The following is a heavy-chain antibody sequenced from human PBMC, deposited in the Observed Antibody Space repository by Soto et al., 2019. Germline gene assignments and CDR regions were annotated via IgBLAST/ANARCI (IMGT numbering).Heavy chain of an antibody. CDR3: ATPYYFNH. V-gene: IGHV3-21*06. Sequence: TGGSLRLSCAASGFMFSAYTMNWVRQAPGKGLEWLSSISDDSSYIDYADSLRGRFTVSRDNARNSLYLQIDSLGVEDTAVYYCATPYYFNHWGPGTPVTVSS. D-gene: IGHD3-16*01. J-gene: IGHJ1*01. CDR1: GFMFSAYT. CDR2: ISDDSSYI.